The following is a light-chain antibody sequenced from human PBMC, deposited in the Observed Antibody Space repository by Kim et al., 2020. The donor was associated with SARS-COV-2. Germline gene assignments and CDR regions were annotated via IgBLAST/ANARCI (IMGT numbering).Light chain of an antibody. CDR3: QKYNSAPNT. Sequence: ASWGHRVTIACRASQGISNYLAWYQQKPGTVPKLLIYSASNSQSGVPSRFSGSGSGTDFTLTISSLQPEDVATYYCQKYNSAPNTFGQGTKLEI. CDR2: SAS. CDR1: QGISNY. J-gene: IGKJ2*01. V-gene: IGKV1-27*01.